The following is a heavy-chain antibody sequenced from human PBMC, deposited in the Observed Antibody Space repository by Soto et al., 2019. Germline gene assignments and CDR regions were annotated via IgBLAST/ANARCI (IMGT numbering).Heavy chain of an antibody. CDR1: GFTFRSSV. CDR2: ISSDETNE. V-gene: IGHV3-33*01. CDR3: ARGLIKLAGGAFDI. D-gene: IGHD3-16*01. Sequence: QVQLVESGGGVVQPGRSLRLSCAASGFTFRSSVVHWVRQAPGKGLEWVAVISSDETNEDYADSVKGRFTISRDNSRNTLYLQMNSLRVEDTALYYCARGLIKLAGGAFDIWGQGTMVTVSS. J-gene: IGHJ3*02.